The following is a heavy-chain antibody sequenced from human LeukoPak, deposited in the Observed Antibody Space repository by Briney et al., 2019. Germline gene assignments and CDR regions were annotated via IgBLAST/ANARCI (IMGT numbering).Heavy chain of an antibody. J-gene: IGHJ4*02. Sequence: ASVKVSCKASGYTFTSYGISWVRQAPGQGLEWMGWISAYNGNTNYAQKLQGRVTMTTDTSTSTAYMELRSLRSDDTAVYYCARSEPAAMEMGFDYWGQGTLVTVSS. CDR2: ISAYNGNT. CDR3: ARSEPAAMEMGFDY. CDR1: GYTFTSYG. D-gene: IGHD2-2*01. V-gene: IGHV1-18*01.